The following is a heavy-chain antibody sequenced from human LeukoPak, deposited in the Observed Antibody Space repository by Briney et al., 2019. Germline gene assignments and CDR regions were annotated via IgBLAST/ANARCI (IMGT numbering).Heavy chain of an antibody. CDR3: ARDLRAELSHLSESDY. D-gene: IGHD2/OR15-2a*01. Sequence: ASVKVSCKASGYTFTSYGISWVRQAPGQGLEWMGWISAYNGNTNYAQKLQGRVTMTTDTSTSTAYMELRSVRSDDTAVYYCARDLRAELSHLSESDYWGQGTLVTVSS. V-gene: IGHV1-18*01. CDR2: ISAYNGNT. J-gene: IGHJ4*02. CDR1: GYTFTSYG.